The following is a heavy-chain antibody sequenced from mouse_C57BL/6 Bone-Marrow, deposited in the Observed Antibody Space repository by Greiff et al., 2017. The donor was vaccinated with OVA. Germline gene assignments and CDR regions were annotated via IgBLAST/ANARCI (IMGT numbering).Heavy chain of an antibody. V-gene: IGHV5-12*01. D-gene: IGHD4-1*01. J-gene: IGHJ3*01. CDR1: GFTFSDYY. CDR3: ARQTGTWFAY. Sequence: EVQGVESGGGLVQPGGSLKLSCAASGFTFSDYYMYWVRQTPEKRLEWVAYISNGGGSTYYPDTVKGRFTISRDNAKNTLYLQVSRLKSEDTAMYYCARQTGTWFAYWGQGTLVTVSA. CDR2: ISNGGGST.